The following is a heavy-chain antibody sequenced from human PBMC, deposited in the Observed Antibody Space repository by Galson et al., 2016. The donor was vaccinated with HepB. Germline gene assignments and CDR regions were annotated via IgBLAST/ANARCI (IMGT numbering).Heavy chain of an antibody. V-gene: IGHV1-18*01. Sequence: SVKVSCKASGYTFMRNGISWVRQAPGQGLEWMGWISAYNDNRNYAQKLQGRVTMTIDTSTSTAYMELRNLRSDDTAVYYCARVGYCSTTSCHELDYWGQGTLVTVSS. J-gene: IGHJ4*02. CDR1: GYTFMRNG. CDR2: ISAYNDNR. CDR3: ARVGYCSTTSCHELDY. D-gene: IGHD2-2*01.